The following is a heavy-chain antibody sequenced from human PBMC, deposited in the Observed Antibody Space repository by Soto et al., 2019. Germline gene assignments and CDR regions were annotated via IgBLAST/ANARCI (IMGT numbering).Heavy chain of an antibody. CDR3: ALALGPTTGLDY. J-gene: IGHJ4*02. Sequence: QVQLQESGPGLVKPSQTLSLTCSVSGASTVSNYHWTWIRQPPGKGLAWMGYIFNSGTTFYNPSLTRRLSISMDTSGNHFSLKLMSVTAADTAVYYCALALGPTTGLDYWGQGTLVTVSS. V-gene: IGHV4-31*02. D-gene: IGHD1-26*01. CDR2: IFNSGTT. CDR1: GASTVSNYH.